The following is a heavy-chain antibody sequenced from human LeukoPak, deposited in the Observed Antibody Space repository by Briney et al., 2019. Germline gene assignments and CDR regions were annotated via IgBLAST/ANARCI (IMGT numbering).Heavy chain of an antibody. D-gene: IGHD2-21*02. Sequence: SETLSLTCTVSGGSINSYYWSWIRQPPGKGLEWIGYIYDSGGTHYNPSLKSRVTILVDTSKNQFSLKLSSVTAADTAVYYCAAAYCGGDCYGTFDYWGQGTLVTVSS. V-gene: IGHV4-59*01. J-gene: IGHJ4*02. CDR1: GGSINSYY. CDR2: IYDSGGT. CDR3: AAAYCGGDCYGTFDY.